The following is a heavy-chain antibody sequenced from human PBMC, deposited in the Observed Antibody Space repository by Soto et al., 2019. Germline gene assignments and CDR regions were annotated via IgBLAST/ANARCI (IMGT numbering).Heavy chain of an antibody. Sequence: GGSLRLSCAASGFTFSSYGMHWVRQAPGKGLEWVAVIWYDGSNKYYADSVKGRFTISRDNSKNTLYLQMNSLRAEDTAVYYCARDLKQWLVSPVGYWGQGTLVTVSS. V-gene: IGHV3-33*01. CDR3: ARDLKQWLVSPVGY. J-gene: IGHJ4*02. CDR2: IWYDGSNK. CDR1: GFTFSSYG. D-gene: IGHD6-19*01.